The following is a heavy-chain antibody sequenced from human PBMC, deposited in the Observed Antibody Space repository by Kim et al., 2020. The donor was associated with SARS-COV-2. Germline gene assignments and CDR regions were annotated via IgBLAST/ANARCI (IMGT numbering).Heavy chain of an antibody. CDR3: TTSVYRGGY. CDR1: GFTFGDYA. V-gene: IGHV3-49*04. CDR2: IRSKAYGGTT. Sequence: GGSLRLSCTASGFTFGDYAMNWVRQAPGKGLEWVGFIRSKAYGGTTEYAASVKGRFTISRDDSKSIAYLQMNSLKTEDTGVYYCTTSVYRGGYWGQGTLVTVSS. J-gene: IGHJ4*02. D-gene: IGHD3-10*01.